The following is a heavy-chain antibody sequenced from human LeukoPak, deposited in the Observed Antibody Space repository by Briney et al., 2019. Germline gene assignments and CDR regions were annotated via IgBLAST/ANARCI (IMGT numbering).Heavy chain of an antibody. CDR1: GYIFIGYY. CDR3: ARRGEQWLVQDF. V-gene: IGHV1-2*02. CDR2: INPNSGGT. Sequence: ASVKVSCKASGYIFIGYYMHWVRQAPGQGLEWMGWINPNSGGTNYAQKFQGRVTMTRDTSINTAYMELNSLRSDDTAVYYCARRGEQWLVQDFWGQGTLVTVSS. J-gene: IGHJ4*02. D-gene: IGHD6-19*01.